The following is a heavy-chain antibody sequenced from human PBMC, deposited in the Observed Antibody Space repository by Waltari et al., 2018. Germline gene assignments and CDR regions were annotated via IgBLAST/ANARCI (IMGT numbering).Heavy chain of an antibody. V-gene: IGHV4-39*07. Sequence: QLQLQESGPGLVKPSETLSLTCSVSGGSINSDLYHWGWVRRPQGKGLEWIGSRFHRGNTYYNPSLKSRTTISADTSNNQFYLKLISVTAADTAVYYCARDINSGRSGYFDLWGQGTLVTVSS. CDR2: RFHRGNT. CDR1: GGSINSDLYH. CDR3: ARDINSGRSGYFDL. D-gene: IGHD6-19*01. J-gene: IGHJ4*02.